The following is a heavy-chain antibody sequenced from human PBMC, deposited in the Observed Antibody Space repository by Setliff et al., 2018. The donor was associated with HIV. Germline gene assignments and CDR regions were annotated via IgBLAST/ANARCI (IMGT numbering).Heavy chain of an antibody. J-gene: IGHJ4*02. D-gene: IGHD6-13*01. V-gene: IGHV3-30*02. CDR1: GFTFSSYG. CDR2: IRYDGSNK. Sequence: GGSLSLSCAASGFTFSSYGMHWVRQAPGKGLEWVAFIRYDGSNKYYADAVKGRFTISRDNSKNTLYLQMDSLRAEDTAVYYCTKNLYSSRWSPLDYWGQGTLVTVSS. CDR3: TKNLYSSRWSPLDY.